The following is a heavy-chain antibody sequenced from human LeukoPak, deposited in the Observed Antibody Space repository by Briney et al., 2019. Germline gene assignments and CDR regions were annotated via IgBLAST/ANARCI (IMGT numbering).Heavy chain of an antibody. CDR2: INTDGSST. CDR1: GFTFRNFW. V-gene: IGHV3-74*01. CDR3: ARDSAYCGGGCYSFDC. D-gene: IGHD2-21*02. Sequence: PGGSLRLSCAASGFTFRNFWMHWVGQAPGKGLVWVSRINTDGSSTNYADSVKGRFPISRDNAKNTLYLQMNSLRAEDTAVYYCARDSAYCGGGCYSFDCWGQRRLVSVSS. J-gene: IGHJ4*01.